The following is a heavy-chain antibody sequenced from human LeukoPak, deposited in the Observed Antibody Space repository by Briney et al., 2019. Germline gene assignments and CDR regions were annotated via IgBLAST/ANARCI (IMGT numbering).Heavy chain of an antibody. J-gene: IGHJ4*02. V-gene: IGHV1-18*01. CDR3: ARDLVRSSGSWRALGY. CDR2: ISAYNGNT. Sequence: GASVKVSCKASGGTFSSYAISWVRQAPGQGLEWMGWISAYNGNTNYAQKLQGRVTMTTDTSTSTAYMELRSLRSDDTAVYYCARDLVRSSGSWRALGYWGQGTLVTVSS. CDR1: GGTFSSYA. D-gene: IGHD1-26*01.